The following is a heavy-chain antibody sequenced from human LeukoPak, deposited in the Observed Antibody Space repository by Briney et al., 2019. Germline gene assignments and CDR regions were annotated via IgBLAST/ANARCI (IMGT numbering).Heavy chain of an antibody. V-gene: IGHV4-59*01. CDR2: VYYRGDT. CDR3: ARGPTRYYFDY. J-gene: IGHJ4*02. Sequence: PSATLSLTCTVSGSSISGSYWSWIRQPPGRGLEWIGYVYYRGDTNYNPSLKSRVTISVDTSKNQFSLKLSSVTAADTAVYYCARGPTRYYFDYWGQGTLVTVSS. CDR1: GSSISGSY.